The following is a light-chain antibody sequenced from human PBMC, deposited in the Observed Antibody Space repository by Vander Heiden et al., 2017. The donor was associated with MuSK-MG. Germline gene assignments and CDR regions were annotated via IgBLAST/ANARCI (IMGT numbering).Light chain of an antibody. CDR3: QQYDSSALT. Sequence: EIVLTQSPATLSLSPGETATLSCGATQSLNTHYLAWYQQKPGLAPRLLIYDASSRATGVPDRFSGSGSGAEFTLTIRRLEPDDFAVYYCQQYDSSALTFGGGTTVEIK. V-gene: IGKV3D-20*01. CDR2: DAS. J-gene: IGKJ4*01. CDR1: QSLNTHY.